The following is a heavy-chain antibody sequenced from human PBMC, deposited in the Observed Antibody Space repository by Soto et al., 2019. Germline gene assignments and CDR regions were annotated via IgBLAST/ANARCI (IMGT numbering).Heavy chain of an antibody. CDR1: GFSISSGYY. V-gene: IGHV4-38-2*02. Sequence: LSLTCSVSGFSISSGYYWGWIRQPPGEGLEWIGSVYDGGNSYYNPSLKSRVSISIDTSKNQFSLKLNSVTAADTAVYYCARTGTVSSGYYYAWFHPWGQGTRVTVSS. D-gene: IGHD3-22*01. CDR3: ARTGTVSSGYYYAWFHP. J-gene: IGHJ5*02. CDR2: VYDGGNS.